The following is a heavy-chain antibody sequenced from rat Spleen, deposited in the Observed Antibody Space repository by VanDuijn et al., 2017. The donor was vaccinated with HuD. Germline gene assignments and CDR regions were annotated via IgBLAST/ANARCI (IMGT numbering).Heavy chain of an antibody. D-gene: IGHD1-10*01. CDR3: ARPNNYVYVMDA. J-gene: IGHJ4*01. CDR1: GFIFSDYY. V-gene: IGHV5-22*01. CDR2: ISYEGSRS. Sequence: EVQLVESGGGLVQHGRSLKLSCAASGFIFSDYYIAWVRQAPKKGLEWVASISYEGSRSYYGDSAKGRFTNSRDNAKSNLYLQMNSLRSEDTATYYCARPNNYVYVMDAWGQGASVTVSS.